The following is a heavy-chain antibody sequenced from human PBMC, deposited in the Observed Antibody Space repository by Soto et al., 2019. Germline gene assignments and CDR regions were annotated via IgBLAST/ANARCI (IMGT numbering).Heavy chain of an antibody. CDR1: WFTLRSYS. V-gene: IGHV3-48*01. D-gene: IGHD5-12*01. Sequence: GGAPRPSCAASWFTLRSYSMNWGRQAPGEGVGWVSYISSSSSTIYYADSVKGRFTISRDNAKNSLYLQMNSLRAEDTAVYYCARDLSGRLGYDYRSYYFDYWGQGTLVTVSS. J-gene: IGHJ4*02. CDR2: ISSSSSTI. CDR3: ARDLSGRLGYDYRSYYFDY.